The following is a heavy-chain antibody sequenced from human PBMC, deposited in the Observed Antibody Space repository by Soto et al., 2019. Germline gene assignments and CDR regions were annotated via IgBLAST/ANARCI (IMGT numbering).Heavy chain of an antibody. CDR3: ARQGEHSSSYFFDS. CDR1: GDSIDTSSYC. Sequence: SETLSLTCTVSGDSIDTSSYCWGWIRQPPGKGLEWIGSVCYRGTTYYNPSLKSRLTISVDTSKRQFSLTLSSVTAADTAVFYCARQGEHSSSYFFDSWGQGTLVTVSS. V-gene: IGHV4-39*01. CDR2: VCYRGTT. D-gene: IGHD6-6*01. J-gene: IGHJ4*02.